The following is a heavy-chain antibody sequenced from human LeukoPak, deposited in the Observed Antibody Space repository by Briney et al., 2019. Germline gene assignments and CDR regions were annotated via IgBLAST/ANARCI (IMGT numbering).Heavy chain of an antibody. CDR3: ARDLGYYDSSGYYRGAEYFQH. CDR2: IYTSEST. D-gene: IGHD3-22*01. V-gene: IGHV4-61*02. Sequence: PSQTLSLTCSVSGGSISSSNYYWSWIRQPAGKGLEWIGRIYTSESTNYNPSLKSRVTISVDTSRNQFSLKLSSVTAADTAVYYCARDLGYYDSSGYYRGAEYFQHWGQGTLVTVSS. J-gene: IGHJ1*01. CDR1: GGSISSSNYY.